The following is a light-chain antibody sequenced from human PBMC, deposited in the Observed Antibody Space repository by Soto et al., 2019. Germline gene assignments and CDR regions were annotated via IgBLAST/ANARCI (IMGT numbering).Light chain of an antibody. J-gene: IGKJ5*01. V-gene: IGKV3-11*01. CDR1: QSVDSF. CDR3: QQRSNWPIT. CDR2: DAS. Sequence: EIVLTQSPGTLSLSPGERATLSCSASQSVDSFLAWYQQKPGQAPRLLIYDASNRATGIPARFSGSGSGTDFTLTISSLEPEDFAVYYCQQRSNWPITFGQGTRLEIK.